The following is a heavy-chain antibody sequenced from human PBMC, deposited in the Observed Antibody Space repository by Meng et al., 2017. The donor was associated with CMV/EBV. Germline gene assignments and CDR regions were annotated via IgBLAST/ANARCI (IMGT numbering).Heavy chain of an antibody. J-gene: IGHJ6*02. CDR3: ARVYPTIFGVVRSMDV. CDR1: GYTFTSYD. Sequence: ASVKVSCKASGYTFTSYDINWVRQATGQGLEWMGWMNPNSGNTGYAQKFQGRVTITRNTSISTAYMELSSLRSEGTAVYYCARVYPTIFGVVRSMDVWGQGTTVTVSS. V-gene: IGHV1-8*03. CDR2: MNPNSGNT. D-gene: IGHD3-3*01.